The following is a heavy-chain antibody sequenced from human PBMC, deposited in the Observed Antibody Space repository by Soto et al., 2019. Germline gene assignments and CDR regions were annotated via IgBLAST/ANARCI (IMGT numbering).Heavy chain of an antibody. J-gene: IGHJ6*02. CDR1: GYTFTSYA. CDR2: INPNSGGT. V-gene: IGHV1-2*04. CDR3: ARSGHRGSIIVVVPAASDYYYGMDV. Sequence: GASVKVSCKASGYTFTSYAIHWVRQAPGQGLEWMGWINPNSGGTNYAQKFQGWVTMTRDTSISTAYMELSRLRSDDTAVYYCARSGHRGSIIVVVPAASDYYYGMDVWGQGTTVTVSS. D-gene: IGHD2-2*01.